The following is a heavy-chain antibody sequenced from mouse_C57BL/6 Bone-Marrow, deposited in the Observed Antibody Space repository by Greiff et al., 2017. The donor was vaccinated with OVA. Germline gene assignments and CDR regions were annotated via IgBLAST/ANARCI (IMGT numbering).Heavy chain of an antibody. D-gene: IGHD1-1*01. V-gene: IGHV7-1*01. CDR2: SRNKANDYTT. CDR3: ARDATTVVATRGKTY. J-gene: IGHJ3*01. Sequence: EVMLVESGGGLVQSGRSLRLSCATSGFTFSDFYMEWVRQAPGKGLEWIAASRNKANDYTTEYSASVKGRFIVSRDTSQSILYLQMNALRAEDTAIYYCARDATTVVATRGKTYWGQGTLVTVSA. CDR1: GFTFSDFY.